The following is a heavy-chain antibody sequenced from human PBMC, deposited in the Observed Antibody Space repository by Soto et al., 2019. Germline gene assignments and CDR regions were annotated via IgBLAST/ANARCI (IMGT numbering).Heavy chain of an antibody. CDR1: GGSISSSNW. Sequence: QVQLQESGPGLVKPSGTLSLTCAVSGGSISSSNWWSWVRQPPGKGLEWIGEIYHSGSTNYNPSLKSRVTISVDTSKNQFSLKLSSVTAADTAVYYCARANPGGDYYGSGSYYNVMSWVAYYYYGMDVWGQGTTVTVSS. V-gene: IGHV4-4*02. D-gene: IGHD3-10*01. J-gene: IGHJ6*02. CDR3: ARANPGGDYYGSGSYYNVMSWVAYYYYGMDV. CDR2: IYHSGST.